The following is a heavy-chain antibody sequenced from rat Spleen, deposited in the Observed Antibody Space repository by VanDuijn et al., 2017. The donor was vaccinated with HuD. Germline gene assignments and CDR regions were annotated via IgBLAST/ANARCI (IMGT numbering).Heavy chain of an antibody. V-gene: IGHV5-58*01. D-gene: IGHD1-11*01. Sequence: EVQLVESGGGLVQPGRSLKLSCVASGFTFSAYWMYWVRQAPGKGLEWVSSISSDGFNTYYPDSVKGRFTISRDNAKSTLYLQMNRLRSEDTATYYRTRAFNYGGYTPTGFDYWGQGVMVTVSS. CDR3: TRAFNYGGYTPTGFDY. CDR1: GFTFSAYW. J-gene: IGHJ2*01. CDR2: ISSDGFNT.